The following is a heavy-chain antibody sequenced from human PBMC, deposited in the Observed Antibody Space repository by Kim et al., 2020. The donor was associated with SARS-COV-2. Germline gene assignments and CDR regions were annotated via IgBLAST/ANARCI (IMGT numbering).Heavy chain of an antibody. CDR3: ARAGGYSYGSRREYDY. D-gene: IGHD5-18*01. CDR1: GYTFTSYY. V-gene: IGHV1-46*01. J-gene: IGHJ4*02. Sequence: ASVKVSCKASGYTFTSYYMHWVRQAPGQGLEWMGIINPSGGSTSYAQKFQGRVTMTRDTSTSTVYMELSSLRSEDTAVYYCARAGGYSYGSRREYDYWGQGTLVTVSS. CDR2: INPSGGST.